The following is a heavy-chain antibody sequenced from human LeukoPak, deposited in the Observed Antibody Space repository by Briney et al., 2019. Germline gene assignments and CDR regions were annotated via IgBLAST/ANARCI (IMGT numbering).Heavy chain of an antibody. Sequence: GGSLRLSCAASGFTFSSYAMHWVRQAPGKGLESVSAISSNGGSTYYANSVKGRFTISRDNSKNTLYLQMGSLRAEDMAVYYCARAVAGSDAFDIWGQGTMVTVSS. CDR1: GFTFSSYA. CDR2: ISSNGGST. CDR3: ARAVAGSDAFDI. D-gene: IGHD6-19*01. V-gene: IGHV3-64*01. J-gene: IGHJ3*02.